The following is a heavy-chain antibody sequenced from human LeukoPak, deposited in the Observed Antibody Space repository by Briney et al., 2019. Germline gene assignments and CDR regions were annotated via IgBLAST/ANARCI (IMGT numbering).Heavy chain of an antibody. Sequence: GGSLRLSCAASGFTFSSYSMNWVRQAPGKGLEGVSSISSSSSYIYYADSVKGRFTISRDNAKNSLYLQMNRQRAEDTAVYSCARDSETQWLVSPSDWFDPWGQGTLVTVSS. J-gene: IGHJ5*02. V-gene: IGHV3-21*01. CDR2: ISSSSSYI. CDR3: ARDSETQWLVSPSDWFDP. CDR1: GFTFSSYS. D-gene: IGHD6-19*01.